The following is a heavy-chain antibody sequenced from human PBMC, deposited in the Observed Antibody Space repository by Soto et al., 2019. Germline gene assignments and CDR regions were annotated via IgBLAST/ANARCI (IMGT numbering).Heavy chain of an antibody. Sequence: QVQLVQFGAEVKKPGASVKVSCKASGYTFTSYAMHWVRQAPGQRLEWMGWINAGNGNTKYSQKFQGRVTITRDTSASTAYMELSSLRSEDTAVYYCARAKVTMVRGVTNNWFDPWGQGTLVTVSS. V-gene: IGHV1-3*01. J-gene: IGHJ5*02. CDR2: INAGNGNT. D-gene: IGHD3-10*01. CDR1: GYTFTSYA. CDR3: ARAKVTMVRGVTNNWFDP.